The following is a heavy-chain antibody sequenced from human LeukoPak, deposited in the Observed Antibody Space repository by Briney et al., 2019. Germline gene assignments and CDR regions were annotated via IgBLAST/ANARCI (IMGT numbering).Heavy chain of an antibody. CDR3: AKFKGLYGGIEYYFDS. J-gene: IGHJ4*02. CDR2: ITGSSDYI. D-gene: IGHD2/OR15-2a*01. CDR1: GFTFSHYS. V-gene: IGHV3-21*01. Sequence: PGGSLRLSCAASGFTFSHYSVNWVRQAPGKGLEWVSRITGSSDYIFYADSVRGRFTISRDNAKNSLFLQMNSLRAEDTAVYYCAKFKGLYGGIEYYFDSWGQGTLVTVSS.